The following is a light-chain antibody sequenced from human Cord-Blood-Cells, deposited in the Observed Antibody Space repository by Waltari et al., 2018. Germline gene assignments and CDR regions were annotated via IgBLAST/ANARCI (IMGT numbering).Light chain of an antibody. Sequence: AIQLTQSPSSLSASVGARVTIPCRASQGISSALAWYQQKPGKAPKLLIYDASSLESGVPSRFSGSGSGTDFTLTISSLQPEDFATYYCQQFNSYPITFGQGTRLEIK. V-gene: IGKV1-13*02. CDR3: QQFNSYPIT. CDR1: QGISSA. CDR2: DAS. J-gene: IGKJ5*01.